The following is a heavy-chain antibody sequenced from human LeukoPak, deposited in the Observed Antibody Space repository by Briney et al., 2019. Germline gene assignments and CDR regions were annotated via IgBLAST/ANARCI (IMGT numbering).Heavy chain of an antibody. CDR2: IYTSGST. D-gene: IGHD3-10*01. J-gene: IGHJ5*02. Sequence: SETLSLTCTVSGGSISSGSYYWSWIRQPAGKGLEWIGRIYTSGSTNYNPSLKSRVTISVDTSKNQFSLKLSSVTAADTAVYYCARDTQHYGTRWFDPWGQGTLVTVSS. CDR3: ARDTQHYGTRWFDP. V-gene: IGHV4-61*02. CDR1: GGSISSGSYY.